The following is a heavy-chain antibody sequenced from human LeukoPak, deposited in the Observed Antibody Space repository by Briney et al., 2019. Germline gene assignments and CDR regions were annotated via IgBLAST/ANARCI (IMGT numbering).Heavy chain of an antibody. CDR1: GGSFSGYY. V-gene: IGHV4-34*01. CDR2: INHSGST. CDR3: ARSVVATTYFDY. D-gene: IGHD5-12*01. J-gene: IGHJ4*02. Sequence: SETLSLTCAVYGGSFSGYYWSWIRQPPGKGLEWIGEINHSGSTNYNPSLKSRVTISVDMSKNQFSLKLSSVTAADTAVYYCARSVVATTYFDYWGQGTLVTVSS.